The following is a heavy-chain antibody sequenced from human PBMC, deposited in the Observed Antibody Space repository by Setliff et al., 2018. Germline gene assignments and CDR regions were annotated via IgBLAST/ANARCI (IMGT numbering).Heavy chain of an antibody. CDR3: ATTRVWIPVLDS. D-gene: IGHD5-18*01. Sequence: RLSCAASGFAFASHNMLWVRQAPGKGLEWVAAISSANNYLVYADSVKGRFTISRDNAKNSVYLQMNSLRAEDTAIYYCATTRVWIPVLDSCGQGTLVTVSS. J-gene: IGHJ4*02. V-gene: IGHV3-21*04. CDR2: ISSANNYL. CDR1: GFAFASHN.